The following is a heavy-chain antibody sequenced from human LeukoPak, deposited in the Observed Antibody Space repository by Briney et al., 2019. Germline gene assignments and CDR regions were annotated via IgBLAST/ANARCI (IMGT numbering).Heavy chain of an antibody. CDR2: ISGSGGST. Sequence: GSLRLSCEISGFTFSSYAMSWVRQAPGKGLEWVSAISGSGGSTYYADSVKGRFTISRDNSKNTLYLQMNSLRAEDTAVYYCAKDDYDSSGYYDDAFDIWGQGTMVTVSS. CDR3: AKDDYDSSGYYDDAFDI. J-gene: IGHJ3*02. D-gene: IGHD3-22*01. V-gene: IGHV3-23*01. CDR1: GFTFSSYA.